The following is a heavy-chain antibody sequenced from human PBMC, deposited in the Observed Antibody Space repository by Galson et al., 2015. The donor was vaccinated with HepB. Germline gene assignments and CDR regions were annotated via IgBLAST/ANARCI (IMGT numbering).Heavy chain of an antibody. D-gene: IGHD3-22*01. CDR2: ISWNSGSI. Sequence: SLRLSCAAPGFTFDDYAMHWVRQAPGKGLEWVSGISWNSGSIGYADSVKGRFTISRDNAKNSLYLQMNSLRAEDTALYYCAKYSDDSSGYYDYWGQGTLVTVSS. CDR1: GFTFDDYA. V-gene: IGHV3-9*01. CDR3: AKYSDDSSGYYDY. J-gene: IGHJ4*02.